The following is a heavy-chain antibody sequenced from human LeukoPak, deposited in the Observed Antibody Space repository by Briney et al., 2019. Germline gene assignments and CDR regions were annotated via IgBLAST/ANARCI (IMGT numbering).Heavy chain of an antibody. CDR2: ISAYNGNT. CDR3: ASLDYDFWSGQYYYVMDV. J-gene: IGHJ6*02. CDR1: GYTFTSYG. V-gene: IGHV1-18*01. Sequence: ASVKVSCKASGYTFTSYGISWVRQAPGQGLEWMGWISAYNGNTNYAQKLQGRVTMTTDTSTSTAYMELRSLRSDDTAVYYCASLDYDFWSGQYYYVMDVWGQGTTVTVSS. D-gene: IGHD3-3*01.